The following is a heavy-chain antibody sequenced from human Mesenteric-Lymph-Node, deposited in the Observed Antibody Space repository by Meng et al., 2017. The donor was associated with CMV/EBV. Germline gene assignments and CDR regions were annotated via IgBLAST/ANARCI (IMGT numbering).Heavy chain of an antibody. J-gene: IGHJ5*02. V-gene: IGHV4-39*01. D-gene: IGHD2-15*01. CDR1: GDSVRSSYFC. CDR3: ARRSALLPNWFDP. Sequence: VSGDSVRSSYFCWGWIRQPPGKGLEWIGNVYFGGNTYYNPSLKSRVTVSIEPSKNQVSLKVTSVTAADTAVYYCARRSALLPNWFDPWGQGALVTVSS. CDR2: VYFGGNT.